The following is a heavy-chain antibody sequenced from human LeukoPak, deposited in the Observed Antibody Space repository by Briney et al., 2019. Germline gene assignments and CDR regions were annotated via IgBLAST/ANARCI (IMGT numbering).Heavy chain of an antibody. J-gene: IGHJ4*02. Sequence: GGSLRLSCAASGITVSTNYMNWVRQAPGKGLEWVSAISGSGGSTYYADSVKGRFTISRDNAKNSLYLQMNSLRAEDTAVYYCAREGIAARFFDYWGQGNLVTVSS. D-gene: IGHD6-6*01. CDR3: AREGIAARFFDY. CDR1: GITVSTNY. V-gene: IGHV3-23*01. CDR2: ISGSGGST.